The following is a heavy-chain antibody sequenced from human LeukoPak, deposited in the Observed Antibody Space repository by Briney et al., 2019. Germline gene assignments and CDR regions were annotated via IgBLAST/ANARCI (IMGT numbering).Heavy chain of an antibody. V-gene: IGHV3-23*01. CDR2: ISGSGGST. CDR3: AKDRADMVFDY. CDR1: GFTFSSHA. D-gene: IGHD3-10*01. J-gene: IGHJ4*02. Sequence: PGGSLRLSCAASGFTFSSHAMSWVRQAPGKGLEWVSVISGSGGSTYYADSVKGRFTISRDNSKNTLYLQMNSLRADDTAVYYCAKDRADMVFDYWGQGTLVTVSS.